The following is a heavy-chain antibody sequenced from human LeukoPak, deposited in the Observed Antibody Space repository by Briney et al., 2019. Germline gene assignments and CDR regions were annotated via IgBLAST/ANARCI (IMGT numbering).Heavy chain of an antibody. CDR1: GCAFTNYA. J-gene: IGHJ5*02. CDR2: INTNTGNP. D-gene: IGHD6-13*01. CDR3: AKGPYSTSWYWFDP. Sequence: ASVKVSCKASGCAFTNYAMSWVRQAPGQGLEWMGWINTNTGNPTYVQGFTGRFVFSLDTSVSTAYLQISSLKAEDTAVYYCAKGPYSTSWYWFDPWGQGTLVSVSS. V-gene: IGHV7-4-1*02.